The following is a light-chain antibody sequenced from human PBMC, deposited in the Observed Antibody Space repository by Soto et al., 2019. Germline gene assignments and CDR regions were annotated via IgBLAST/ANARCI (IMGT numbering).Light chain of an antibody. V-gene: IGKV1-9*01. CDR3: QQLNSVG. J-gene: IGKJ3*01. Sequence: DIQMTQSPSSLSASVGDRVSITCRASQNIYSYLNWYQQKPGKAPKLLIYAASSLQSGGPSRFSGSGSGTEFTLTISSLQPEDFATYYCQQLNSVGFGPGTKVDIK. CDR1: QNIYSY. CDR2: AAS.